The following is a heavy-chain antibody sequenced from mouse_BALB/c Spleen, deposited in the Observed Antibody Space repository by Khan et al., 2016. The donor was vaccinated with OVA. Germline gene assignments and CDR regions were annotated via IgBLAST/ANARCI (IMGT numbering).Heavy chain of an antibody. D-gene: IGHD1-2*01. J-gene: IGHJ2*01. CDR3: ARTARRKY. CDR2: ISYSGST. Sequence: EVELVESGPGLVKPSQSLSLTCTVTGYSITSGYGWNWIRQFPGNKMEWMGYISYSGSTNYNPSLKSRISITRDTSKNQFFLQLNSVTTEDTATYYCARTARRKYWGQGTTLTVSS. V-gene: IGHV3-2*02. CDR1: GYSITSGYG.